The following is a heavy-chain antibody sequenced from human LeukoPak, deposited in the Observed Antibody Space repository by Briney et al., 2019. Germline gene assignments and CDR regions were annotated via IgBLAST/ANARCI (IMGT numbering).Heavy chain of an antibody. D-gene: IGHD3-22*01. CDR1: GFTFISYA. Sequence: GGSLRLSCAASGFTFISYAMSWVGQAPGKGLHWVSAISGSGGSTYYADSVKGRFTISRDNSKNTLYLQMNSLRAEDTAVYYCARGLSGDYYDSSGYYDYWGQGTLVTVSS. V-gene: IGHV3-23*01. CDR3: ARGLSGDYYDSSGYYDY. J-gene: IGHJ4*02. CDR2: ISGSGGST.